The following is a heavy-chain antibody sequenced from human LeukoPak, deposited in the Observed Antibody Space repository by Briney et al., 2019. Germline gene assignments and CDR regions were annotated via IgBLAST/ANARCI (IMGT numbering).Heavy chain of an antibody. CDR3: ARLPYDFWSGYPAPFDY. J-gene: IGHJ4*02. Sequence: PSETLSLTCTVSGGSISSYYWSWIRQPPGKGLEWIGYIYCSGSTNYNPSLKSRVTISVDTSKNQFSLKLSSVTAADTAVYYCARLPYDFWSGYPAPFDYWGQGTLVTVSS. D-gene: IGHD3-3*01. CDR2: IYCSGST. CDR1: GGSISSYY. V-gene: IGHV4-59*08.